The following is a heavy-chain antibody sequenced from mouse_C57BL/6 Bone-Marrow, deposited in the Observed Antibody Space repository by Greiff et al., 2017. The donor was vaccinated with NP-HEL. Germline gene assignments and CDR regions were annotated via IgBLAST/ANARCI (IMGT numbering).Heavy chain of an antibody. CDR1: AYTFTGYW. D-gene: IGHD2-14*01. CDR3: ARCHRNTGWFDY. V-gene: IGHV1-53*01. CDR2: INPSNGGT. J-gene: IGHJ3*01. Sequence: QVQLQQPGPELVKPGASVKLSCKASAYTFTGYWMHWVKQRPGQGLEWIGNINPSNGGTNYNQKFKSKATLTVDKSSSTAYMQLSSLTSEDSAVYYCARCHRNTGWFDYWGQGTLVTVSA.